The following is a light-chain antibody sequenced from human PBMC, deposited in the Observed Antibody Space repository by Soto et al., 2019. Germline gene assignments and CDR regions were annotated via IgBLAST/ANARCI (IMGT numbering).Light chain of an antibody. CDR1: QGVSDS. Sequence: AIRMTQSPSSFSASTGDRVSITCRACQGVSDSLAWYQQKAGKAPKLLIYATDTLQSGVPSRFSGSGSGTDYTLTISSLQPEDFATYYCQQSYNTPQTFGQGTKVDI. CDR2: ATD. CDR3: QQSYNTPQT. V-gene: IGKV1-8*01. J-gene: IGKJ1*01.